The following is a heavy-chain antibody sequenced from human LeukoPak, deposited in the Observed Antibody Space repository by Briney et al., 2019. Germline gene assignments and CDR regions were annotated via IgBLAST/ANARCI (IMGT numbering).Heavy chain of an antibody. Sequence: GGSLRLSCAASGFTFSNYWMHWVRQAPGKGLVWVSRINSDGISTGYADSVKGRFTVSRDNAKKTLYLQMNSLRAEDTAVYYCARDVGNFDYWGQGTLVTVSS. J-gene: IGHJ4*02. CDR1: GFTFSNYW. V-gene: IGHV3-74*01. CDR3: ARDVGNFDY. CDR2: INSDGIST.